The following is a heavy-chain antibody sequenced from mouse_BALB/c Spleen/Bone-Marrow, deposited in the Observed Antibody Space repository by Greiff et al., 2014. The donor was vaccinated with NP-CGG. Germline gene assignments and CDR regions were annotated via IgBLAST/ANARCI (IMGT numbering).Heavy chain of an antibody. CDR1: GYSFTGYF. Sequence: EVQLQQSGPELVKPGASVKISCKASGYSFTGYFMNWVKQSHGKSLEWIGRINPYNGDTFYNHKFKGKATLTVDKSSSTVHMELLSLTSEDSAVYDCGGVTTVVAKNYYYAMDYWGQGTSVTVSA. CDR3: GGVTTVVAKNYYYAMDY. D-gene: IGHD1-1*01. J-gene: IGHJ4*01. V-gene: IGHV1-37*01. CDR2: INPYNGDT.